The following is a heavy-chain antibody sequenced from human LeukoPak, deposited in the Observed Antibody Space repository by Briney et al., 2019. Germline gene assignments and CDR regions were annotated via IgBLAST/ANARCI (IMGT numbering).Heavy chain of an antibody. CDR3: LLSSSWYNNWFDP. D-gene: IGHD6-13*01. CDR1: GYTFTGYY. J-gene: IGHJ5*02. CDR2: INPNSGGT. V-gene: IGHV1-2*02. Sequence: ASVEVSCKASGYTFTGYYMHWVRQAPGQGLEWMGWINPNSGGTNYAQKFQGRVTMTRDTSISTAYMELSRLRSDDTAVYYCLLSSSWYNNWFDPWGQGTLVTVSS.